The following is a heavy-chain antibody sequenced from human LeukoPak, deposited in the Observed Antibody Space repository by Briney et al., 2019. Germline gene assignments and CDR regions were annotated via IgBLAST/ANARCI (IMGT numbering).Heavy chain of an antibody. Sequence: ASVKVSCKASGYTFINYYMHWVRQTPGQGLEWMGILTPSGGRTTYAPKFQGRVTMTRDTSTSTVYMELSSLGSEGTAVYSCATSPQLGITTYLDNWGQGTLVTVSS. CDR2: LTPSGGRT. CDR1: GYTFINYY. J-gene: IGHJ4*02. CDR3: ATSPQLGITTYLDN. D-gene: IGHD7-27*01. V-gene: IGHV1-46*01.